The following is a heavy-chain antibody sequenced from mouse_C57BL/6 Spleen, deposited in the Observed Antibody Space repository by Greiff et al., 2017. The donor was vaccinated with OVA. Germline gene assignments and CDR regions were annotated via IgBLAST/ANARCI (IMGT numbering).Heavy chain of an antibody. J-gene: IGHJ1*03. CDR3: TRGMEGNWYFDV. CDR2: IDPETGGT. Sequence: QVQLKQSGAELVRPGASVTLSCKASGYTFTDYEMHWVKQTPVHGLEWIGAIDPETGGTAYTQKFKGKAILTADKSSSTAYMELRSLTSEDSAVYYGTRGMEGNWYFDVWGTGTTVTVSS. D-gene: IGHD2-3*01. V-gene: IGHV1-15*01. CDR1: GYTFTDYE.